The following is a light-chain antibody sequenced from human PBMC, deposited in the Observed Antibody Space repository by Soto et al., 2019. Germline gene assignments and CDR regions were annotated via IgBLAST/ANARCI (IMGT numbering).Light chain of an antibody. J-gene: IGKJ1*01. CDR3: QQLNNSPRT. V-gene: IGKV1-9*01. Sequence: DIHFAQSPSFLSSSVGERVTITCRASQGISSYLAWYQQKPGKAPKLLIYGAFILQSGVPSRFSGSGSGTEFTLTISSLQPEDFATYFCQQLNNSPRTFGQGNKV. CDR2: GAF. CDR1: QGISSY.